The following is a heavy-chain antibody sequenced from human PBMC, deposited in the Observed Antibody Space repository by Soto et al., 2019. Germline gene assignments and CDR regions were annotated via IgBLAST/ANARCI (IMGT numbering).Heavy chain of an antibody. CDR1: GGPLISYA. CDR3: ARDMKTPDAFDI. CDR2: IIPIFGTA. V-gene: IGHV1-69*01. D-gene: IGHD3-16*01. Sequence: GXSVKGSCNTSGGPLISYAIIWVRQAPGQGLEWMGGIIPIFGTANYAQKFQGRVTITADESTSTAYMELSSLRSEDTAVYYCARDMKTPDAFDIWGQGTMVTVSS. J-gene: IGHJ3*02.